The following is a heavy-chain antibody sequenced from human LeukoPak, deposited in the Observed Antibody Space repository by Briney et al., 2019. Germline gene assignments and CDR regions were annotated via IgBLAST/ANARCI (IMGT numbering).Heavy chain of an antibody. CDR3: ATLNSFGNDY. D-gene: IGHD4-23*01. J-gene: IGHJ4*02. CDR2: IDTDGSTT. CDR1: GFTFSRFW. V-gene: IGHV3-74*01. Sequence: GWSLRLSCAASGFTFSRFWMHWVRQPPGKRLVWVSRIDTDGSTTTYADSVKGRFTISRDNAKNTVYLQINSLRAEDTAVYHCATLNSFGNDYWGQGVRVTVSS.